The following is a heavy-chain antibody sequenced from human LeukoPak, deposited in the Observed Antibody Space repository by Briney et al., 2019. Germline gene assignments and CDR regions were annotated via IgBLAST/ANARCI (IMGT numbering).Heavy chain of an antibody. Sequence: GESLKISCEGSGYSFTTYWISWVRQMPGRGLEWMGRIDPSDSYTNYSPSFQGHVSISVDTSISTAYLQWSSLEASDTAIYYCARRFYSDYDYEGYFDYWGQGTLVTVSS. V-gene: IGHV5-10-1*01. D-gene: IGHD5-12*01. CDR3: ARRFYSDYDYEGYFDY. J-gene: IGHJ4*02. CDR2: IDPSDSYT. CDR1: GYSFTTYW.